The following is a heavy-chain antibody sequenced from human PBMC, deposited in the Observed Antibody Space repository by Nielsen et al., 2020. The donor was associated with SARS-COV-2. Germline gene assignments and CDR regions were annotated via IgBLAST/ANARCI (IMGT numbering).Heavy chain of an antibody. CDR2: INHSGST. D-gene: IGHD6-19*01. Sequence: SETLSLTCAVYGGSFSGYYWSWIRQPPGKGLEWIGEINHSGSTNYNPSPKSRVTISVDTSKNQFSLKLSSVTAADTAVYYCARVIAVAAADYWGQGTLVTVSS. CDR1: GGSFSGYY. CDR3: ARVIAVAAADY. V-gene: IGHV4-34*01. J-gene: IGHJ4*02.